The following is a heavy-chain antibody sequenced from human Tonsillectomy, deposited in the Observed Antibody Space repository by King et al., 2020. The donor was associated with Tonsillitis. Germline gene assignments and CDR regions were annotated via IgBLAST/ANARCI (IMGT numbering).Heavy chain of an antibody. D-gene: IGHD6-19*01. Sequence: VQLVESGAEMKKPGESLKISCQGSGYSFTNYWIGWVRQMPGKGLEWMGVINPADSSTKYSPSCQGHVTISADKSINTAYLQWSSLEASDTAMYYCARILSAGWYWYFDLWGRGTLVTVSS. J-gene: IGHJ2*01. CDR1: GYSFTNYW. V-gene: IGHV5-51*01. CDR3: ARILSAGWYWYFDL. CDR2: INPADSST.